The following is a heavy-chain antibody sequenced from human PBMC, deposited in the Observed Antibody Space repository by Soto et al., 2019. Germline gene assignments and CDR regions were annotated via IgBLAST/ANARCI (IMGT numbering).Heavy chain of an antibody. CDR3: ARSRLMVYEAFDI. Sequence: QVQLVQSGAEVKKPGASMKVSCKASGYTFTSYYMHWVRQAPGQGLEWMGVINPSGGGTSYAQKFQGRVTMTRDTSTSTVYMELSSLRSEDPAVYYCARSRLMVYEAFDIWGQGTMVTVSS. D-gene: IGHD2-8*01. CDR2: INPSGGGT. V-gene: IGHV1-46*01. J-gene: IGHJ3*02. CDR1: GYTFTSYY.